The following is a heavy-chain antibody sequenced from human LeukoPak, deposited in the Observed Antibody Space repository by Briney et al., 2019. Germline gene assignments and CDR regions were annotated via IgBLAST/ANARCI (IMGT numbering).Heavy chain of an antibody. D-gene: IGHD7-27*01. J-gene: IGHJ3*02. CDR2: INPNSGGT. V-gene: IGHV1-2*06. CDR3: ARGLTDRGDI. CDR1: GYTFTGYY. Sequence: EASVTVSCKASGYTFTGYYMHWVRQAPGQGLEWMGRINPNSGGTNYAQKFQGRVTMTRDTSISTAYMELSRLRSEDTAVYYCARGLTDRGDIWGQGTMVTVSS.